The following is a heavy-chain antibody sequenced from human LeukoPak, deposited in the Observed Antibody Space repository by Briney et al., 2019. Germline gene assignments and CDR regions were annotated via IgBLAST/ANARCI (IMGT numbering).Heavy chain of an antibody. CDR3: ARVRAHSINMDV. Sequence: SETLSLTCTVSGGSISSSSYYWGWIRQPPGKGLEWIGSIYYSGSTYYNPSLKSRVTISVDTSKNQFSLKLSSVTAADTAVYYCARVRAHSINMDVWGKGTTVTVSS. CDR1: GGSISSSSYY. J-gene: IGHJ6*03. CDR2: IYYSGST. V-gene: IGHV4-39*07.